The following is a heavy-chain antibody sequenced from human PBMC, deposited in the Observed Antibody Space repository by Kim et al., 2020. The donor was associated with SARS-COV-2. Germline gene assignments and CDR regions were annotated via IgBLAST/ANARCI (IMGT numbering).Heavy chain of an antibody. CDR2: IYYSGST. CDR1: GGSISSYY. V-gene: IGHV4-59*01. D-gene: IGHD6-13*01. Sequence: SETLSLTCTVSGGSISSYYWSWIRQPPGKGLEWIGYIYYSGSTNYNPSLKSRVTISVDTSKNQFSLKLSSVTAADTAVYYCARGSRQLKGVWFDPWGQGTLVTVSS. CDR3: ARGSRQLKGVWFDP. J-gene: IGHJ5*02.